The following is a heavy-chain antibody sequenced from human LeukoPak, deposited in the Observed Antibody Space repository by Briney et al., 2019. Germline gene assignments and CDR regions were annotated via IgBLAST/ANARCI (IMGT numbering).Heavy chain of an antibody. CDR3: ARAGAQQQVVDY. J-gene: IGHJ4*02. CDR1: GGSFSGFY. Sequence: PSETLSLTCAVYGGSFSGFYWTWIRQPPGKGLEWIGEINDSENTNCNPSLKSRVAISVDTSKNQFSLNLNSVTAADTAVYYCARAGAQQQVVDYWGQEALVTVSS. V-gene: IGHV4-34*01. CDR2: INDSENT. D-gene: IGHD6-13*01.